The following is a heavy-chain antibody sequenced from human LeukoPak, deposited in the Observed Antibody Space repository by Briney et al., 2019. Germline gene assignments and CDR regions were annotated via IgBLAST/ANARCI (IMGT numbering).Heavy chain of an antibody. D-gene: IGHD6-6*01. CDR2: IYYSGST. J-gene: IGHJ4*02. Sequence: SETLSLTCTVSGGSISSGYYNWGWIRRPPGKGLEWIGSIYYSGSTYYNPSLKSRVTISVDTSKNQFSLKLSSVTAADTAVYYCARLSEYSSSLVYWGQGTLVTVSS. V-gene: IGHV4-39*01. CDR1: GGSISSGYYN. CDR3: ARLSEYSSSLVY.